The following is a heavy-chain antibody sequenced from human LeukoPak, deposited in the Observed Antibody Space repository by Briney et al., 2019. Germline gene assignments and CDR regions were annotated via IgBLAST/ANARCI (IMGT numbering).Heavy chain of an antibody. Sequence: SETLSLTCAVSGASISGSGDYLGWIRQPPGKGLEWIGNIYYSGSTYYNASLQSRVTISIDTSKNQFSLRLNSVSAADTAMYYCVKSGGYGLIDYWGQGTLVTVSS. CDR1: GASISGSGDY. J-gene: IGHJ4*02. CDR2: IYYSGST. CDR3: VKSGGYGLIDY. V-gene: IGHV4-39*01. D-gene: IGHD1-26*01.